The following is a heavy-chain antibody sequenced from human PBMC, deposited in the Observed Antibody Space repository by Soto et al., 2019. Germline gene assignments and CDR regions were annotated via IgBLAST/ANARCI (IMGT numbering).Heavy chain of an antibody. Sequence: QVQLQESGPGLVKPSQTLSLTCTVSGGSISSGDYYWSWIRQPPGKGLEWIGYIYYSGSTYYNPSLKSRVTISVDTSKHQFSLKLSSVTAADTAVYYCAGVLGYCTNGVCNWFDPWGQGTLVTVSS. D-gene: IGHD2-8*01. V-gene: IGHV4-30-4*01. CDR3: AGVLGYCTNGVCNWFDP. CDR2: IYYSGST. J-gene: IGHJ5*02. CDR1: GGSISSGDYY.